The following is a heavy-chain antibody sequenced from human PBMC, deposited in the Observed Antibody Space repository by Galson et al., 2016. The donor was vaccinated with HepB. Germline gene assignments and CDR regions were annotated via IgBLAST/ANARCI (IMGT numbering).Heavy chain of an antibody. CDR3: APGIMVGGLKGGVVDY. Sequence: SVKVSCKVSGYILSKISMHWVRQPPGKGLEWMGGFYPEDGETIYAQKFQGRVTMTEDISTGIAYMELSSLRSEDTAVYYCAPGIMVGGLKGGVVDYWGQGILVTVSS. V-gene: IGHV1-24*01. CDR1: GYILSKIS. CDR2: FYPEDGET. D-gene: IGHD3-16*01. J-gene: IGHJ4*02.